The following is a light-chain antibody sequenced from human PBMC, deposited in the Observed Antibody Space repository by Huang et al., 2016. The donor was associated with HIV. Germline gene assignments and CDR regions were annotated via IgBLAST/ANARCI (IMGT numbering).Light chain of an antibody. J-gene: IGKJ4*01. CDR3: QQTYSAPVT. CDR1: QRISSH. CDR2: SST. V-gene: IGKV1-39*01. Sequence: DIQVTQSQSSLSASVGDRVTITCRTSQRISSHLSWDQQKIGKGPKILIYSSTVLQSGVPSRFTGSGSGTDFTLTINSLQPEDFATYYCQQTYSAPVTFGGGTRVEIK.